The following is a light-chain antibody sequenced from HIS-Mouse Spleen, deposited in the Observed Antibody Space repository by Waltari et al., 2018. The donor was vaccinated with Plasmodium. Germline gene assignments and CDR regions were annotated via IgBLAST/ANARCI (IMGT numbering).Light chain of an antibody. J-gene: IGKJ3*01. V-gene: IGKV3-15*01. CDR1: QSVSSN. CDR3: QQYNNWSFT. Sequence: ELVMTQSPATLSVSPGERATLSCRARQSVSSNLAWYQQKPGQAPRLLIYGASTRATGIPARFSGSGSGTEFTLTISSLQSEDFAVYYCQQYNNWSFTFGPGTKVDIK. CDR2: GAS.